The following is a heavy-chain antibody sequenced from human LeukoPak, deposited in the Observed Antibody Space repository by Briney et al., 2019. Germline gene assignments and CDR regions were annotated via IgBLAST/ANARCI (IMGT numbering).Heavy chain of an antibody. Sequence: AGGSLRLSCAASGFTFSSYGMHWVRQAPGKGLEWVAVIWYDGSNKYYADSVKGRFTISRDNSKNTLYLQMNSLRAEDTAVYYCARDEDSSGWYALFDYWGQETLVTVSS. CDR1: GFTFSSYG. CDR2: IWYDGSNK. D-gene: IGHD6-19*01. J-gene: IGHJ4*02. V-gene: IGHV3-33*01. CDR3: ARDEDSSGWYALFDY.